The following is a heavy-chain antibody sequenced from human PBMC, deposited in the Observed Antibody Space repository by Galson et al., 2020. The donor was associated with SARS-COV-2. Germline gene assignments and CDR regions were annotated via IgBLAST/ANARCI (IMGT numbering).Heavy chain of an antibody. D-gene: IGHD2-21*01. Sequence: GESPKISCAASGFTFSSYAMSWVRQAPGKGLEWVSAISGSGGSTYYADSVKGRFTISRDNSKNTLYLQMNSLRAEDTAVYYCAKIAGSQAGENWFDPWGQGTLVTVSS. J-gene: IGHJ5*02. CDR2: ISGSGGST. V-gene: IGHV3-23*01. CDR1: GFTFSSYA. CDR3: AKIAGSQAGENWFDP.